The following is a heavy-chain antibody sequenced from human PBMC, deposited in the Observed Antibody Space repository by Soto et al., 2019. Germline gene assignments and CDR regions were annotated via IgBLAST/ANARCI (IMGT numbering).Heavy chain of an antibody. CDR2: ISAYDGKT. CDR1: GYTFNTYG. V-gene: IGHV1-18*01. Sequence: ASVKVSCKTSGYTFNTYGINWVRQAPGQGLELMGWISAYDGKTTYAEKFQGRVTLTTDTSTSTAYMELRSLRSDDTAIYYCARDPHEFWTSFWFDPWGQGTPVTVS. D-gene: IGHD3-3*01. CDR3: ARDPHEFWTSFWFDP. J-gene: IGHJ5*02.